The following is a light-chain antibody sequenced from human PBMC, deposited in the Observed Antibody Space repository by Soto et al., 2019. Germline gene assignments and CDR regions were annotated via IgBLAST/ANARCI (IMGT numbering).Light chain of an antibody. CDR3: QQYNKWPQLT. CDR1: QSVGSN. V-gene: IGKV3-15*01. Sequence: EIVLTQSPGILSVSPGEGATLSCRASQSVGSNLAWYQQKPGQAPRLLIYGASTRATGIPARFSGSGSGTEFTLTISSLQSEDFAVYYCQQYNKWPQLTFGGGAKVDIK. J-gene: IGKJ4*01. CDR2: GAS.